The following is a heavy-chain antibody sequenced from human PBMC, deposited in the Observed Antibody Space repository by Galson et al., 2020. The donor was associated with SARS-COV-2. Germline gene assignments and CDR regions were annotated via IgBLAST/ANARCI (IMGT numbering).Heavy chain of an antibody. V-gene: IGHV1-2*02. Sequence: ASVKVSCKACGYTFTDYYIHWVRQAPGQGLEWMGWINPKSGGTNYAQKFEGRVTMTRDTSITTAYMELSRLRADDTAVYYCARLRYYDVLTGYIVDVWGQGTMVTVSS. J-gene: IGHJ6*02. D-gene: IGHD3-9*01. CDR3: ARLRYYDVLTGYIVDV. CDR1: GYTFTDYY. CDR2: INPKSGGT.